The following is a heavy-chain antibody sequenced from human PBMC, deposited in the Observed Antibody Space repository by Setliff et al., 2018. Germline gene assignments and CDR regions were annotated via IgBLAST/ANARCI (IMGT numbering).Heavy chain of an antibody. Sequence: LSLSCAASGFTFSSYGIHWVRQAPGKGLEWVAFIRNDGTEKFHADPVKGRFTVSRDNSKNTVFLQMNSLTTDDTAVYYCAKVDQFDLEGLDYWGQGALVTVSS. V-gene: IGHV3-30*02. CDR1: GFTFSSYG. J-gene: IGHJ4*02. CDR2: IRNDGTEK. D-gene: IGHD3-9*01. CDR3: AKVDQFDLEGLDY.